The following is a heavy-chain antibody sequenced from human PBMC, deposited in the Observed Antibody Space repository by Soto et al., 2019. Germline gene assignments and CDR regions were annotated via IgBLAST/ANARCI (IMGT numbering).Heavy chain of an antibody. Sequence: QLQLQESGPGLVKPSETLSLTCTVSGGSISSSSYYWGWIRQPPGKGLEWIGSIYYSGSTYYNPSLKSRVTVSVEASRNQFCLKVSSVAAADTAVYYCARQGYYDYVWGSYRHDAFDIWGQGTMVTVSS. CDR3: ARQGYYDYVWGSYRHDAFDI. CDR2: IYYSGST. J-gene: IGHJ3*02. D-gene: IGHD3-16*02. CDR1: GGSISSSSYY. V-gene: IGHV4-39*01.